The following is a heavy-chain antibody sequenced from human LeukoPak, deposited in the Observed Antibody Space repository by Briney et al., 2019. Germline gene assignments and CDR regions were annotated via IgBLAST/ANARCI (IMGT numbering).Heavy chain of an antibody. Sequence: GGSLRLSCAASGFTFSNYAMSWVRQAPGRGLEWVSAIRGSGCSTYYADSVKGRFTISRDNSRNTLYLQMNSLRAEDTAVYYCAKETVLRYFDWLGWFDPWGQGTLVTVSS. CDR1: GFTFSNYA. J-gene: IGHJ5*02. V-gene: IGHV3-23*01. CDR2: IRGSGCST. D-gene: IGHD3-9*01. CDR3: AKETVLRYFDWLGWFDP.